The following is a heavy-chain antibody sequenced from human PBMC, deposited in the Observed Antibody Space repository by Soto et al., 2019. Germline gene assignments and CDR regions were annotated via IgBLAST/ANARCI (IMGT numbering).Heavy chain of an antibody. CDR1: GYTFTSYG. V-gene: IGHV1-18*01. Sequence: ASVKVSCKASGYTFTSYGISWVRQAPGQGLEWMGWISAYNGNTNYAQKLQGRVTMTTDTSTSTAYMELRSLRSDDTAVYYCARGPHPTVVTRTLGWFDPWGQGTLVTVSS. J-gene: IGHJ5*02. D-gene: IGHD4-17*01. CDR3: ARGPHPTVVTRTLGWFDP. CDR2: ISAYNGNT.